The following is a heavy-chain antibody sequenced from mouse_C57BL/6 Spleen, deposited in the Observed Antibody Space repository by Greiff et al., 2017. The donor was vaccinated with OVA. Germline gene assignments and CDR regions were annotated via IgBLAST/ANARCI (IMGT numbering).Heavy chain of an antibody. D-gene: IGHD1-1*01. CDR2: INPNNGGT. CDR3: ARGDYGSILDY. Sequence: VQQQQSGPELVKPGASVKISCKASGYTFTDYYMNWVKQSHGKSLEWIGDINPNNGGTSYNQKFKGKATLTVDKSSSTAYMELRSLTSEDSAVYYCARGDYGSILDYWGQGTTLTVSS. V-gene: IGHV1-26*01. J-gene: IGHJ2*01. CDR1: GYTFTDYY.